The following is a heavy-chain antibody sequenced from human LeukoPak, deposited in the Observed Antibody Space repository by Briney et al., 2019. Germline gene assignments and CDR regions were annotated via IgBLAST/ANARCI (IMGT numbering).Heavy chain of an antibody. V-gene: IGHV4-31*03. CDR2: IYYSGST. CDR1: GGSISSGGYY. Sequence: PSETLSLTCTVSGGSISSGGYYWSWIRQHPGKGLEWIGSIYYSGSTHYNPSLQGRVTISLDTSRNQFSLKLSSVTAADTAVYYCARVDYYYDMDVWGQGTTVTVSS. CDR3: ARVDYYYDMDV. J-gene: IGHJ6*02.